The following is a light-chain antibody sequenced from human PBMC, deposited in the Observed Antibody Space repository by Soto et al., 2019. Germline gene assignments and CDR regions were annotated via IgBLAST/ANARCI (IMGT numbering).Light chain of an antibody. V-gene: IGKV1-9*01. CDR3: LQDYIYTPT. J-gene: IGKJ2*01. CDR1: QGISNY. CDR2: AAS. Sequence: DIQLTQSPSFLSASVGDRVTITCRASQGISNYLAWYQQRPGKAPKLLIYAASTLQTGVPSRFSGSGSGTEFTLTISSLQPEDFATYYCLQDYIYTPTFGQGTKLEIK.